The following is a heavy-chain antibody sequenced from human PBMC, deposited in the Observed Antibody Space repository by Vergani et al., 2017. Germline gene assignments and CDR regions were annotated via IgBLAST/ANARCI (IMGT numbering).Heavy chain of an antibody. J-gene: IGHJ4*02. CDR1: GFTFSSHG. D-gene: IGHD1-26*01. V-gene: IGHV3-33*01. Sequence: QVQLVESEGGVVQPGRSLTLSCVASGFTFSSHGMHWVRQAPGKGLEWVAVIWYDGSNKYYGDSVKGRFTISRDNSKNSLYLQMNSLRAEDTAVYYCARDHALFSGYLDYWGQGTLVTVSS. CDR3: ARDHALFSGYLDY. CDR2: IWYDGSNK.